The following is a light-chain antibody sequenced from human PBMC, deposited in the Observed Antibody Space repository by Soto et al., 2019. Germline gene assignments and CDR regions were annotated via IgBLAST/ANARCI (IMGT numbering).Light chain of an antibody. CDR3: QQYNNWPPWT. V-gene: IGKV3-15*01. J-gene: IGKJ1*01. Sequence: EIVMTQSPATLSVSPGERATLSCRASQSVSSNLAWYQQKPGQAPRLLIYGASTRATGIPARFSGSGSGTELTLTISSLQCEDVAVYYCQQYNNWPPWTFGQGTKVEIK. CDR2: GAS. CDR1: QSVSSN.